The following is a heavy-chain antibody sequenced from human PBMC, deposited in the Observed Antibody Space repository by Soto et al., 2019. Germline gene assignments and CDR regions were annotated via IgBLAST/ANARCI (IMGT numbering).Heavy chain of an antibody. CDR1: GGTFSSYA. V-gene: IGHV1-69*12. J-gene: IGHJ3*02. D-gene: IGHD3-22*01. Sequence: QVQLVQSGAEVKKPGSSVKVSCKASGGTFSSYAISWGRQAPGQGLEWLGGIIPIFGTANYAQKFQGRVTITADESTSTAYMELSSLRSEDTAVYYCARAEYYYDSSGYYYVNAFDIWGQGTMVTVSS. CDR2: IIPIFGTA. CDR3: ARAEYYYDSSGYYYVNAFDI.